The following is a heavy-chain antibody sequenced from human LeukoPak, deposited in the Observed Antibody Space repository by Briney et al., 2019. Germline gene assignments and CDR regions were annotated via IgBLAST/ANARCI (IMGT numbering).Heavy chain of an antibody. J-gene: IGHJ4*02. V-gene: IGHV4-4*09. Sequence: MPSETLSLTCTVSNGSISSYHWSWVRQPPGKGLEWIGYILTSGTTNYNPSLKSRLTISVGTSKNQFTLKLSSVTAADTAVYYCARLRVSGSYLYYFDYWGQGTLVTVSS. CDR3: ARLRVSGSYLYYFDY. CDR1: NGSISSYH. CDR2: ILTSGTT. D-gene: IGHD1-26*01.